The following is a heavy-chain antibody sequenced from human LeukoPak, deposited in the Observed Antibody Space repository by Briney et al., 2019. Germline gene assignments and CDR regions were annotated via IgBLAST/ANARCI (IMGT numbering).Heavy chain of an antibody. V-gene: IGHV1-18*01. Sequence: ASVKVSCKASGYTFTSYGISWVRQAPGQGLEWMGWISAYNGNTNYAQKLQGRVTMTTDTSTSTAYMELRSLRSDDTAVYYCARGGYDILTDPMYMGVDWFDPWGQGTLVTVSS. D-gene: IGHD3-9*01. J-gene: IGHJ5*02. CDR3: ARGGYDILTDPMYMGVDWFDP. CDR1: GYTFTSYG. CDR2: ISAYNGNT.